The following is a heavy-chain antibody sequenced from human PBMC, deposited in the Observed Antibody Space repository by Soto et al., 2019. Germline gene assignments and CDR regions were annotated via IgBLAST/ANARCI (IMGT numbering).Heavy chain of an antibody. D-gene: IGHD5-18*01. CDR2: IIGSGGST. J-gene: IGHJ6*02. V-gene: IGHV3-23*01. CDR3: ARDPIQAYYYYGMDV. Sequence: GGSLRLSCAASAITFGSYAMSWVRQAPGKGLEWVSAIIGSGGSTYYADSVKGRLTISRDNSKNIVYLQMNSLRAEDTAIYYCARDPIQAYYYYGMDVWGQGTTVTVSS. CDR1: AITFGSYA.